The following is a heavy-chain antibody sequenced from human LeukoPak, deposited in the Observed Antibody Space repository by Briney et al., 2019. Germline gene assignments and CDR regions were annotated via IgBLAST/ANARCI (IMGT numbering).Heavy chain of an antibody. CDR3: ARDCGSDCYSLDY. J-gene: IGHJ4*02. Sequence: GASVKVSCKASGYTFTTYGISWVRQAPGQGLEWMGWINPSNGDTNYAQKFQGRVTMTRDTSISTAYMELSRLRSDDTAVYYCARDCGSDCYSLDYWGQGTLVTVSS. D-gene: IGHD2-21*02. V-gene: IGHV1-2*02. CDR1: GYTFTTYG. CDR2: INPSNGDT.